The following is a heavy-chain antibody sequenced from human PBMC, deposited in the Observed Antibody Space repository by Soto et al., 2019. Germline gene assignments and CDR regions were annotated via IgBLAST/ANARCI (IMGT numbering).Heavy chain of an antibody. CDR3: ARGVIAVAGTWGRYFDY. Sequence: PSETLSLTCTVSGGSISSYYWSWIRQPPGKGLECICYIYFSGSTNYNPFLKSRVTISVDTSKNQFFLKLSSVTAADTAVYFCARGVIAVAGTWGRYFDYWGQGTLVTVSS. CDR2: IYFSGST. V-gene: IGHV4-59*01. CDR1: GGSISSYY. D-gene: IGHD6-19*01. J-gene: IGHJ4*02.